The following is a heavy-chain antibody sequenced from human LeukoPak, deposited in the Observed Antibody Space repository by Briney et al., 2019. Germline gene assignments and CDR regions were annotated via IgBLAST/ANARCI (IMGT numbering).Heavy chain of an antibody. V-gene: IGHV5-51*01. CDR2: THPGDSDT. J-gene: IGHJ3*02. CDR3: ARLWGGIVPADVAFDI. Sequence: GESLKISCKGSGYNFAQYRIGWVRQMPGKGQEWMGITHPGDSDTIYSPSFQGQATMSADKSISTAYLQWSSLKASDTAMYYCARLWGGIVPADVAFDIWGQGTMVTVSS. CDR1: GYNFAQYR. D-gene: IGHD2-2*01.